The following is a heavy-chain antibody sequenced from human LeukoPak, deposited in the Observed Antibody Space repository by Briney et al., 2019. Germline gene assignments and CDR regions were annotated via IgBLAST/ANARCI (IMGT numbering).Heavy chain of an antibody. Sequence: ASVKVSCKASGYTFTSYGISWVRQAPGQGLEWMGWISAYNGNTNYAQKLQGRVTMTTDTSTSTAYMELRSLRSDDTAVYYCAREGGDYGSGSYSFDYWGRGTLVTVSS. J-gene: IGHJ4*02. V-gene: IGHV1-18*01. CDR3: AREGGDYGSGSYSFDY. D-gene: IGHD3-10*01. CDR2: ISAYNGNT. CDR1: GYTFTSYG.